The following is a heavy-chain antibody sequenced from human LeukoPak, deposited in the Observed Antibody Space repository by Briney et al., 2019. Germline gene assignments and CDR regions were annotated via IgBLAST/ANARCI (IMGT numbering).Heavy chain of an antibody. D-gene: IGHD6-6*01. CDR3: AKDFWASSSSSGVCGV. Sequence: GGSLRLSCAASGFTFSSYGMHWVRQAPGKGLEWVAVIWYDGSNKYYADSVKGRFTISRDNSKNTLYLQMNSLRAEDTAVYYCAKDFWASSSSSGVCGVWGQGTLVTVSS. J-gene: IGHJ4*02. V-gene: IGHV3-33*06. CDR2: IWYDGSNK. CDR1: GFTFSSYG.